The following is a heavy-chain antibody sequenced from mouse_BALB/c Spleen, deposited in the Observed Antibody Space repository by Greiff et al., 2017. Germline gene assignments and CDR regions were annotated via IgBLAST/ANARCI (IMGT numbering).Heavy chain of an antibody. D-gene: IGHD1-1*01. Sequence: QVQLKESGPGLVAPSQSLSITCTVSGFSLTSYGVHWVRQPPGKGLEWLGVIWAGGSTNYNSALMSRLSISKDNSKSQVFLKMNSLQTDDTAMYYSAREQGSRSGPYAMDYWGQGTSVTVSS. CDR2: IWAGGST. J-gene: IGHJ4*01. CDR3: AREQGSRSGPYAMDY. CDR1: GFSLTSYG. V-gene: IGHV2-9*02.